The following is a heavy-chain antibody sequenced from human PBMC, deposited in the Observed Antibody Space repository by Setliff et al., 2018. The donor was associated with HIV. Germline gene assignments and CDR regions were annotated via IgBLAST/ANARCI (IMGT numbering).Heavy chain of an antibody. CDR2: ISYDGSNK. CDR3: ARDTTYYDMSGYSYMDV. Sequence: PGGSLRLSCAASGFNFENYGMSWVRQAPGKGLEWVAVISYDGSNKYYADSVKGRFTISRDNAKNSLYLQMNSLRVEDTALYYCARDTTYYDMSGYSYMDVWGKGTTVTVSS. V-gene: IGHV3-30*03. J-gene: IGHJ6*03. CDR1: GFNFENYG. D-gene: IGHD3-9*01.